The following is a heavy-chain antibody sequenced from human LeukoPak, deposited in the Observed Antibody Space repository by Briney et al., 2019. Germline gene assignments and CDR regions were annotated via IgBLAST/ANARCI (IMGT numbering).Heavy chain of an antibody. CDR2: IYLSGIT. J-gene: IGHJ4*02. D-gene: IGHD7-27*01. CDR1: GGSISSHN. CDR3: ARGSNWGDY. Sequence: SETLSLTCTVSGGSISSHNWSWIRQPPGKGLEWIGYIYLSGITNYNPSLMSRVTMSLGTSKNQFSLNLSSVTAADTAVYYCARGSNWGDYWGQGALVTVSS. V-gene: IGHV4-59*11.